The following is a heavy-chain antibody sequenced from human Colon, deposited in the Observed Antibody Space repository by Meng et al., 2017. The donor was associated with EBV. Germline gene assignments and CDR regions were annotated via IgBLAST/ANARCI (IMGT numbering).Heavy chain of an antibody. CDR3: ASSDYYRSDY. CDR1: GGSISRSDW. CDR2: TSHSGST. Sequence: QVQLQESGPGLVKPSXXXXLPCAVSGGSISRSDWWSWVRQPPGKGLEWIGETSHSGSTDYSPSLKSRVTISLDKSKNQLSLKLNSVTAADTAVYYCASSDYYRSDYWGQGTLVTVSS. J-gene: IGHJ4*02. V-gene: IGHV4-4*02. D-gene: IGHD3-22*01.